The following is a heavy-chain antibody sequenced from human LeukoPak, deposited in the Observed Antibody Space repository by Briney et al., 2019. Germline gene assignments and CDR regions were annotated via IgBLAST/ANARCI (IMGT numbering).Heavy chain of an antibody. V-gene: IGHV1-18*01. CDR3: ARGNFIVASSSRRDYYFDY. CDR1: GYSFTRYG. Sequence: ASVKVSCKPSGYSFTRYGMSWVRQAPGQGIEWLGWISGYNGKAKYAEKFQARVTMTTDTSRSTAYMELRSLRSDDTAVYYCARGNFIVASSSRRDYYFDYWGQGTLVTVSS. D-gene: IGHD5-12*01. J-gene: IGHJ4*02. CDR2: ISGYNGKA.